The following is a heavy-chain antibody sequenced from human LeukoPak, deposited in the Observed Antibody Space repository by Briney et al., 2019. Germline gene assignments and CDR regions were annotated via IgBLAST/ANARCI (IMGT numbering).Heavy chain of an antibody. J-gene: IGHJ4*02. CDR3: ARAQRGSYTFDY. V-gene: IGHV4-31*03. CDR2: IYYSGST. Sequence: SQTLSLTCTVSGGSISSGDYYWSWIRQHPGKGLEWIGYIYYSGSTYYNPSLKSRVTISVDTSKNQFSLKLSSVTAADTAVYYCARAQRGSYTFDYWGQGTLVTVSS. D-gene: IGHD1-26*01. CDR1: GGSISSGDYY.